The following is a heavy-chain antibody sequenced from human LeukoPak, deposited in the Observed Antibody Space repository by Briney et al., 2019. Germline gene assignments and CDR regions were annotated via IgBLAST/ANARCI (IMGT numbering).Heavy chain of an antibody. Sequence: GGSLRLSCAASKFTFSNYAMSWVRQAPGKGLEWVSSISSSSSYIYYADSVKGRFTISRDNAKNSLYLQMNSLRAEDTAVYYCAKGSGIAVAFDIWGQGTMVTVSS. D-gene: IGHD6-19*01. V-gene: IGHV3-21*01. CDR2: ISSSSSYI. CDR1: KFTFSNYA. J-gene: IGHJ3*02. CDR3: AKGSGIAVAFDI.